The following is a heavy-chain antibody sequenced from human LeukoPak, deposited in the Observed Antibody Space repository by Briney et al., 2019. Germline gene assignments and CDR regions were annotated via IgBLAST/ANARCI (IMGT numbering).Heavy chain of an antibody. D-gene: IGHD2-2*01. CDR3: ARGIVVKPSANWFDP. V-gene: IGHV1-3*01. CDR2: INADDGNT. Sequence: ASVKVSCKPSGYIFTTYVIHWVRQAPGRGLEWMGLINADDGNTRYSQRFQGRVTITRDTSANTAYMELSSLRFEDTAVYYCARGIVVKPSANWFDPWGQGTPVTVSS. J-gene: IGHJ5*02. CDR1: GYIFTTYV.